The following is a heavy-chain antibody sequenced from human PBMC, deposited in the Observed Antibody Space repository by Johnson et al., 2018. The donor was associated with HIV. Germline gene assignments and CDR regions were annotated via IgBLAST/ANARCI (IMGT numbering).Heavy chain of an antibody. V-gene: IGHV3-20*04. CDR1: GFTFDDYG. J-gene: IGHJ3*02. CDR2: FNWNGGRT. Sequence: EQLVESGGGVVRPGGSLRLSCAASGFTFDDYGMSWVRQAPGKGLEWVSGFNWNGGRTGYADSVKGRFTISRENAKNSLYLQMNSLGAGDTALYYFARGIVGATYAFDIWGQGTMVTVSS. CDR3: ARGIVGATYAFDI. D-gene: IGHD1-26*01.